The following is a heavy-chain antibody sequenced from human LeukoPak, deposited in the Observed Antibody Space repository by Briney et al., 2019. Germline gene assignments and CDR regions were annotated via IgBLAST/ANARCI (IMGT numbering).Heavy chain of an antibody. CDR1: GGSFSGYY. D-gene: IGHD6-19*01. CDR3: ARRSVAGNLRGFHWFDP. Sequence: SETLSLTCAVYGGSFSGYYWSWIRQPPGKGLEWIGEINHSGSTNYNPSLKSRVTISVDTSKNQFSLKLSSVTAADTAVYYCARRSVAGNLRGFHWFDPWGQGTLVTVSS. CDR2: INHSGST. J-gene: IGHJ5*02. V-gene: IGHV4-34*01.